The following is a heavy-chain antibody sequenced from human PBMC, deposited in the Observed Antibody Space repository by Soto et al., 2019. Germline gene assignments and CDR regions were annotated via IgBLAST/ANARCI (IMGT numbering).Heavy chain of an antibody. CDR1: GFTFSDYW. CDR2: IKIGRGTT. CDR3: ARGGLHGYYKDN. J-gene: IGHJ4*02. D-gene: IGHD3-9*01. V-gene: IGHV3-74*01. Sequence: EVHLVESGGGLVQPGESLRLSCAASGFTFSDYWIHWVRQAPGEGLLWVSRIKIGRGTTNYAESVKGRFTVSRDNAGNTIYLQMNSLRAEDTAIYYCARGGLHGYYKDNWGQGTLVTVSS.